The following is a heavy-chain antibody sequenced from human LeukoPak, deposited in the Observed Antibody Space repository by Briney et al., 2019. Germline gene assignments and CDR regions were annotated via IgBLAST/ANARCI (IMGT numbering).Heavy chain of an antibody. V-gene: IGHV3-21*01. CDR1: AFTFSSYS. Sequence: GGSLRLSCAASAFTFSSYSMNWVRQAPGKGLEWASSISSSSSYIYYADSVKGRFTISRDNAKNSLYLQMNRLRAEDTAVYYCARAPAGEMATILTGAYYYYYMDVWGKGTTVTVSS. CDR2: ISSSSSYI. D-gene: IGHD5-24*01. CDR3: ARAPAGEMATILTGAYYYYYMDV. J-gene: IGHJ6*03.